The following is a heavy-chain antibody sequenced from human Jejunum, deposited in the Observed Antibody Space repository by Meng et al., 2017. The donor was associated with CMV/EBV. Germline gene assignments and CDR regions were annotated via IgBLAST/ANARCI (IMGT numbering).Heavy chain of an antibody. CDR2: IRSKAINYAT. CDR3: TRSPPGQFGFVDY. J-gene: IGHJ4*02. Sequence: GFTFSGSAVHWVRQAYGKGLEWVGRIRSKAINYATEYAAPVKGRFTISRDDSKNTAYLQMNSLKIEDTAVYYCTRSPPGQFGFVDYWGQGTLVTVSS. D-gene: IGHD3-10*01. V-gene: IGHV3-73*01. CDR1: GFTFSGSA.